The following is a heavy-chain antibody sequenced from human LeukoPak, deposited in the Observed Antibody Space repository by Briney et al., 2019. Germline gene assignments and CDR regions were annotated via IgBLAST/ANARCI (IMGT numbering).Heavy chain of an antibody. CDR2: IYSGGST. J-gene: IGHJ4*02. CDR3: AREVWDSYGYVDY. V-gene: IGHV3-66*01. D-gene: IGHD5-18*01. CDR1: GFTVSSNY. Sequence: GGSLRLSCAASGFTVSSNYMSWIRQAPGKGLGWVSVIYSGGSTYYADSVKGRFTISRDNSKNTLYLQMNSLRAEDTAVYYCAREVWDSYGYVDYWGQGTLVTVSS.